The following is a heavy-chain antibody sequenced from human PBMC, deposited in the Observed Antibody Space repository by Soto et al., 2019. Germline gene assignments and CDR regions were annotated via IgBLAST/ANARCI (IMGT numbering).Heavy chain of an antibody. Sequence: ASVKVSCKASGYTFTGYYMHWVRQAPGQGLEWMGWINPNSGGTNYAQKFQGRVTMTRDTSISTAYMELSRLRSDDTAVYYCARVPRIAVAGRYYYYGMDVWGQGTTVTVPS. D-gene: IGHD6-19*01. CDR1: GYTFTGYY. J-gene: IGHJ6*02. CDR3: ARVPRIAVAGRYYYYGMDV. V-gene: IGHV1-2*02. CDR2: INPNSGGT.